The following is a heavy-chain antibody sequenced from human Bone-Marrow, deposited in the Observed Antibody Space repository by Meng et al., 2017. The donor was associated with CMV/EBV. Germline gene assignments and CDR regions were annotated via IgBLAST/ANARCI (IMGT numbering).Heavy chain of an antibody. CDR3: ATPLTGQYNWFDP. CDR2: TYYSGST. D-gene: IGHD1-20*01. Sequence: GSLRLSCTVSGGSISSSSYYWGWIRQPPGKGLEWIGSTYYSGSTYYNPSLKSRVTISVDTSKNQFSLKLSSVTAADTAVYYCATPLTGQYNWFDPWGRGALVTVSS. V-gene: IGHV4-39*01. J-gene: IGHJ5*02. CDR1: GGSISSSSYY.